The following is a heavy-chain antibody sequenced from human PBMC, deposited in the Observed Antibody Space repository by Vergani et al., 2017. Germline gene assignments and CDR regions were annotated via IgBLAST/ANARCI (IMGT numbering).Heavy chain of an antibody. CDR3: ARQGGSYLDAFDI. CDR1: GGSISSSSYY. V-gene: IGHV4-39*01. J-gene: IGHJ3*02. CDR2: IYYSGST. D-gene: IGHD1-26*01. Sequence: QVQLQESGPGLVKPSQTLSLTCTVSGGSISSSSYYWGWIRQPPGKGLEWIGSIYYSGSTYYNPSLKSRVTISVDTSKNQFSLKLSSVTAADTAVYYCARQGGSYLDAFDIWGQGTMVTVSS.